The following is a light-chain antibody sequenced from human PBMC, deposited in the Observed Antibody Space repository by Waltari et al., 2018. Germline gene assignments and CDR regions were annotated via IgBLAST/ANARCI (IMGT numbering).Light chain of an antibody. V-gene: IGLV3-19*01. CDR3: NSRDSSGNYV. CDR2: GKN. Sequence: SSELTQDPAVSVALGQTVRITCQGDSLRSYYASWYQQKPGQAPVLVIYGKNNRPSGIPDRFSCSSSGNTASLTSTGAQAEDEADYYCNSRDSSGNYVFGTGTKVT. J-gene: IGLJ1*01. CDR1: SLRSYY.